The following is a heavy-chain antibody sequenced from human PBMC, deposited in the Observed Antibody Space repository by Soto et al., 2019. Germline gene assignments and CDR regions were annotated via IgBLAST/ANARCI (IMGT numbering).Heavy chain of an antibody. CDR1: GGSVSSGSYY. D-gene: IGHD6-6*01. CDR3: AREGFIAALPGFDP. J-gene: IGHJ5*02. V-gene: IGHV4-61*01. Sequence: PSETLSLTCTVSGGSVSSGSYYWSWIRQPPGKGLEWIEYIYYSGSTNDNPSLKSRVTISVDTSKNQFSLKLSSVTAADTAVYYCAREGFIAALPGFDPWGQGTLVTVSS. CDR2: IYYSGST.